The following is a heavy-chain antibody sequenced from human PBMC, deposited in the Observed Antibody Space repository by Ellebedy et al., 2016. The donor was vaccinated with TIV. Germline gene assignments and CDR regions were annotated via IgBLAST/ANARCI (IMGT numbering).Heavy chain of an antibody. CDR2: ISPGDSDT. V-gene: IGHV5-51*01. J-gene: IGHJ5*02. D-gene: IGHD1-7*01. CDR1: GYSFTTYW. CDR3: ARTALTGTTVRWFAP. Sequence: GESLKISCTGSGYSFTTYWISWVRQMPGKGLEWMGIISPGDSDTRYSPSFQGQVTISADKSISTAYLQWSSLKASDTAMYYCARTALTGTTVRWFAPWGQGTLVTVSS.